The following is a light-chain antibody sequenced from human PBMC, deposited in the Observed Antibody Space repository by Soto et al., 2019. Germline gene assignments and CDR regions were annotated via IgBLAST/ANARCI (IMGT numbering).Light chain of an antibody. CDR3: QSYDSSLSAADVV. V-gene: IGLV1-40*01. J-gene: IGLJ2*01. CDR1: SSNIGAGYD. Sequence: QSVLTQPPSVSGAPRQRVTISCTGSSSNIGAGYDVHWYQQLPGTAPKLLIYGNSNRPSGVPDRFSGSKSGTSASLAITGLQAEDEADYYCQSYDSSLSAADVVFGGGTKLTVL. CDR2: GNS.